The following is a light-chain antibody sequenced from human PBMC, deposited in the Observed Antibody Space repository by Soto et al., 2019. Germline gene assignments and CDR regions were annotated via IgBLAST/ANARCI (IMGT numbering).Light chain of an antibody. CDR1: QSVSSN. V-gene: IGKV3-11*01. CDR2: GAS. CDR3: QQRSSWPKT. J-gene: IGKJ1*01. Sequence: EIVMTQSPATLSVSPGERATLSCRASQSVSSNLAWYQQKPGQAPRLLIYGASKRAIGIPARFSGSGSGTDFTLTISTLEPEDFAVYYCQQRSSWPKTFGHGTKVDIK.